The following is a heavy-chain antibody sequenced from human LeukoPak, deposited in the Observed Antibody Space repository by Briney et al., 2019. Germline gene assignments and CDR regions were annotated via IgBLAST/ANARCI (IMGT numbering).Heavy chain of an antibody. J-gene: IGHJ4*02. Sequence: SGGSLRLSCAASGFIFSFYCMHWVRQAPGKGPMWVSRICPDGTGISYADSVKARFTTSRDNAKNTVYLQMNSLREEDTAVYYCVRDFRSADYWGQGTLATVSS. CDR2: ICPDGTGI. CDR1: GFIFSFYC. V-gene: IGHV3-74*01. CDR3: VRDFRSADY.